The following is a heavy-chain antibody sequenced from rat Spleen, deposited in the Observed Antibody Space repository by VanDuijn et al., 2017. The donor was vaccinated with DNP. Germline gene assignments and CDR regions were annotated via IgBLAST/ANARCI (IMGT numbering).Heavy chain of an antibody. J-gene: IGHJ3*01. CDR2: IISSGGGT. V-gene: IGHV5-31*01. CDR1: GFTFNNYW. Sequence: EVQLVESGGDLVQPGRSLKISCVASGFTFNNYWMTWIRQVPGKGLEWVASIISSGGGTYYPDSVKGRFTISRDNARGILYLQMDSLRSEDTATYYCATSPGPNWFAYWGQGTLVTVSS. D-gene: IGHD1-4*01. CDR3: ATSPGPNWFAY.